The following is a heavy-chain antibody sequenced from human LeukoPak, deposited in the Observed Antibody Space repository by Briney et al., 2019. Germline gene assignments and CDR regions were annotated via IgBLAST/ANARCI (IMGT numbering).Heavy chain of an antibody. D-gene: IGHD3-22*01. CDR1: GGTFSSYT. CDR2: IIPILGIA. J-gene: IGHJ3*02. CDR3: AREKYYYDSSGYGDAFDI. V-gene: IGHV1-69*04. Sequence: ASVKVSCKASGGTFSSYTISWVRQAPGQGLEWMGRIIPILGIANYAQKFQGRVTITADKSTSTAYMELSSLRSEDTAVYYCAREKYYYDSSGYGDAFDIWGQGTMVTVSS.